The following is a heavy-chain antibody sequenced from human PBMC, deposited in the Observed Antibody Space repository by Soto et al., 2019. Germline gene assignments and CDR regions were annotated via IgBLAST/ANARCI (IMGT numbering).Heavy chain of an antibody. D-gene: IGHD6-19*01. J-gene: IGHJ4*02. CDR2: ISCCGGST. CDR1: GFNFKKFA. V-gene: IGHV3-23*01. Sequence: EVQLLESGGGVVQPGGSQRLSCVASGFNFKKFAMSWVRQAPGEGLEWVSGISCCGGSTSYADSVKGRFSIARDDSTNTLSLQMNNLRVEDTAQYYCAKADGEQWLLPHLDKWGQGTLVTVS. CDR3: AKADGEQWLLPHLDK.